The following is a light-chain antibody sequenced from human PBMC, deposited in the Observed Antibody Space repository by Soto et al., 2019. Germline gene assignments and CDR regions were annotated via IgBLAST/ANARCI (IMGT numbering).Light chain of an antibody. J-gene: IGKJ4*01. CDR2: DAS. CDR1: QSISSW. CDR3: QQYTSYS. V-gene: IGKV1-5*01. Sequence: DLQMTQSPSTLSASVGDRVTITCRASQSISSWLAWYQQKPGKAPKLLIYDASSLESGVPSRFSGSGSGTEFTLTISSLQPDDFATYYCQQYTSYSFGGGTKVEIK.